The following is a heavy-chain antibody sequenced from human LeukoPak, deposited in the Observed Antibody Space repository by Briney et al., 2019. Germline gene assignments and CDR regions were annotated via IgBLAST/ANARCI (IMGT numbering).Heavy chain of an antibody. CDR2: IYTSGST. Sequence: PSQTLSLTCTVSGGSISSGSYCWSWIRQPAGKGLEWIGRIYTSGSTNYNASLKSRVTISVDTSKNQLSLKLSSVTAADTAVYYCASSVVVVPAASWNYYYYYMDVWGKGTTVTVSS. J-gene: IGHJ6*03. CDR3: ASSVVVVPAASWNYYYYYMDV. D-gene: IGHD2-2*01. V-gene: IGHV4-61*02. CDR1: GGSISSGSYC.